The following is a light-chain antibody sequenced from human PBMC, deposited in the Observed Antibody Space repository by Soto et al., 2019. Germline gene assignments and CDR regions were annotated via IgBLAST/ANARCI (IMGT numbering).Light chain of an antibody. J-gene: IGLJ2*01. Sequence: QSALTQPASVSGSPGQSITISCTGTSSDVGSYNLVPWYQQHPGKAPKLMIYEGSKRPSGVSNRFSGSKSGNTASLTISGLQAEDEADYYCCSYASSSTLVFGGGTKLTVL. CDR1: SSDVGSYNL. V-gene: IGLV2-23*01. CDR2: EGS. CDR3: CSYASSSTLV.